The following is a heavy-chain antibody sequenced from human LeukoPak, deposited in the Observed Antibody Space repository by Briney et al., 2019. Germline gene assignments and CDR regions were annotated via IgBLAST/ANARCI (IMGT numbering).Heavy chain of an antibody. CDR2: INHSGST. V-gene: IGHV4-34*01. D-gene: IGHD6-13*01. CDR1: GGSFSGYY. J-gene: IGHJ1*01. Sequence: PSETLSLTCAVYGGSFSGYYWSWIRQPPGKGLEWIGEINHSGSTNYNPSLKSRVTISVDRSKNQFSLKLSSVTAADTAVYYCARSSSWYVGYQHWGQGTLVTVSS. CDR3: ARSSSWYVGYQH.